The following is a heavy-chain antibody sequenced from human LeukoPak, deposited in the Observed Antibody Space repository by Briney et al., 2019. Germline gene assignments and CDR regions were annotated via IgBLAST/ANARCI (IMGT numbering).Heavy chain of an antibody. J-gene: IGHJ5*02. CDR3: ARGVGAKGPSINWFGP. V-gene: IGHV1-46*01. CDR1: GYTLTSYY. Sequence: GASVKVSCKASGYTLTSYYIHWVRQAPGRRLESMGTINPSDGITKYTRKFQGRVTMTRDTSTSAVYMELSSLRSEDTAVYYCARGVGAKGPSINWFGPWGQGTLVTISS. D-gene: IGHD1-26*01. CDR2: INPSDGIT.